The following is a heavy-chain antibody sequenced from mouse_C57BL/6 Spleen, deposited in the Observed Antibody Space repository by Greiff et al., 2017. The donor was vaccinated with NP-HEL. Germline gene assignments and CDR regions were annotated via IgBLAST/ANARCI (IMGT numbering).Heavy chain of an antibody. CDR3: ARNYYGSSPFFDY. CDR1: GYTFTSYW. J-gene: IGHJ2*01. D-gene: IGHD1-1*01. V-gene: IGHV1-7*01. CDR2: INPSSGYT. Sequence: QVQLQQSGAELAKPGASVKLSCKASGYTFTSYWMHWVKQRPGQGLEWIGDINPSSGYTKYNQKFKDKATLTADKSSSTAYMQLSSLTYEDSAVYYCARNYYGSSPFFDYWGQGTTLTVSS.